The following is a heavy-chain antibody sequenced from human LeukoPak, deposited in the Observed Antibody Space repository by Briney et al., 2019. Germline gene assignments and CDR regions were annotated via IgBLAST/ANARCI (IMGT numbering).Heavy chain of an antibody. J-gene: IGHJ4*02. CDR3: AKMSSSWYLPK. CDR1: GDSVSSNNAA. D-gene: IGHD6-13*01. CDR2: TYYRSKWYN. Sequence: SQTLSLTCAISGDSVSSNNAAWIWIRQSPSRGLEWLGRTYYRSKWYNDYAVSVKSRITVNPDTSKNQFSLQLNSVTPEDTAVYYCAKMSSSWYLPKWGRGTLVTVSS. V-gene: IGHV6-1*01.